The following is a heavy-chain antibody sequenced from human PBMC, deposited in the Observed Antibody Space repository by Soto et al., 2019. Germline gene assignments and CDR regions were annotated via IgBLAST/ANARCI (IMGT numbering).Heavy chain of an antibody. CDR3: ASSSSSLNWFDP. CDR1: GFTFSSYW. Sequence: EVQLVESGGGLVQPGGSLRLSCAASGFTFSSYWMSWVRQAPGKGLEWVANIKQDGSEKYYVDSVKGRFTICRDNAKNSLYLEMNSLRAEDTAVYYCASSSSSLNWFDPWGQGTLVTVSS. CDR2: IKQDGSEK. D-gene: IGHD6-13*01. J-gene: IGHJ5*02. V-gene: IGHV3-7*01.